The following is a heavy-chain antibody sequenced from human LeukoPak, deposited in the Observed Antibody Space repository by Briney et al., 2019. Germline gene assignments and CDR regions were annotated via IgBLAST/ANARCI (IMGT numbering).Heavy chain of an antibody. J-gene: IGHJ4*02. D-gene: IGHD3-9*01. Sequence: ASVKVSCKASGYTFTSYDINWVRQATGQGLEWMGWMNPNSGNTGYAQKFQGRVTMTRNTSISTAYMELSSLRSEDTAVYYCARKRYYDILTGSKGDPYFDYWGQGTLVTVSS. CDR1: GYTFTSYD. V-gene: IGHV1-8*01. CDR3: ARKRYYDILTGSKGDPYFDY. CDR2: MNPNSGNT.